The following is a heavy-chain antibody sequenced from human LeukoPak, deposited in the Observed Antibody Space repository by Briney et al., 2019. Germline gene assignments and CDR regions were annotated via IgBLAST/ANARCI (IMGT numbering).Heavy chain of an antibody. V-gene: IGHV1-2*02. D-gene: IGHD3-10*01. CDR1: GYTFTGYY. CDR3: ARDDWGWFGELGVIYYYYYYGMDV. Sequence: ASVKVSCKASGYTFTGYYMHWVRQAPGQGLEWMGWINPNSGGTNYAQKFQGRVTMTRDTSISTAYMELSRLRSDDTAVYYCARDDWGWFGELGVIYYYYYYGMDVWGQGTTVTVSS. CDR2: INPNSGGT. J-gene: IGHJ6*02.